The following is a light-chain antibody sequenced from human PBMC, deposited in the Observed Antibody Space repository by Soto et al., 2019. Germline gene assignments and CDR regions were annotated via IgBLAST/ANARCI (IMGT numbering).Light chain of an antibody. Sequence: DIVMTQSPDSLAVSLGERATINCKSSQSGLYSSNNKNYLAWYQQKPGQPPKLLIYWASTRESGVPDRFSGSGSGTDFTLTISRMHAEDVAVYYCQQDFRPWTFGQGTKVEIK. CDR3: QQDFRPWT. CDR1: QSGLYSSNNKNY. CDR2: WAS. J-gene: IGKJ1*01. V-gene: IGKV4-1*01.